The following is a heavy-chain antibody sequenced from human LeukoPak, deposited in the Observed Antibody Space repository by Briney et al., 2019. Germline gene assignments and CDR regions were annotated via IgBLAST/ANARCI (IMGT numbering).Heavy chain of an antibody. CDR1: GFSVYSNY. J-gene: IGHJ4*02. Sequence: PGGSLRLSCAASGFSVYSNYMTWVRQAPGKGLEWVSSINGNGGSTAYADSVKGRFTISRDNAKNSLYLQMNSLRAEDTAFYYCARHDFWSGFKGGDYWGQGTLVTVSS. CDR3: ARHDFWSGFKGGDY. V-gene: IGHV3-20*04. D-gene: IGHD3-3*01. CDR2: INGNGGST.